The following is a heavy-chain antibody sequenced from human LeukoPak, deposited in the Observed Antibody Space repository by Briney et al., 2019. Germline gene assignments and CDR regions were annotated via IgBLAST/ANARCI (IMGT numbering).Heavy chain of an antibody. CDR2: VNPKSGSR. V-gene: IGHV1-8*02. J-gene: IGHJ4*02. D-gene: IGHD1-14*01. Sequence: GASVTVSCKASGYSFSDYDIIWVRQAAVHGLEWVGWVNPKSGSRAFAQKFQGRLTMTSSSSITTVYMELSSLRADDSAVYYCAIGATFIRTTWAHWGQGTLVTVSS. CDR3: AIGATFIRTTWAH. CDR1: GYSFSDYD.